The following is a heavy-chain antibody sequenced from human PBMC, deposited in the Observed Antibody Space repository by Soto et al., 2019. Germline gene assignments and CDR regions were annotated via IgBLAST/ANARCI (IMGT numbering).Heavy chain of an antibody. CDR3: ARASYGSGSYYIPPDY. J-gene: IGHJ4*02. D-gene: IGHD3-10*01. Sequence: GGSLRLSCAASGFTFSSYWMHWVRQAPGKGLVWVSRINSDGSSTSYADSVKGRFTISRDNAKNTLYLQMNSLRAEDTAVYSCARASYGSGSYYIPPDYWGQGTLVTVSS. CDR2: INSDGSST. V-gene: IGHV3-74*01. CDR1: GFTFSSYW.